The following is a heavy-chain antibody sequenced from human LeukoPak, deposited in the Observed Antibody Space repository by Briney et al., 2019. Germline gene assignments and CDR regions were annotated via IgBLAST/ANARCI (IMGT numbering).Heavy chain of an antibody. D-gene: IGHD3-10*01. J-gene: IGHJ5*02. CDR2: IYYSGST. CDR3: ARDGWFGELLP. V-gene: IGHV4-59*01. CDR1: GGSISSYY. Sequence: PSETLSLTCTVSGGSISSYYWSWIRQPPGKGLEWIGYIYYSGSTNYNPSLKSRVTISVDTSKNQFSLKLSSVTAADTAVYYCARDGWFGELLPWGQGTLVTVSS.